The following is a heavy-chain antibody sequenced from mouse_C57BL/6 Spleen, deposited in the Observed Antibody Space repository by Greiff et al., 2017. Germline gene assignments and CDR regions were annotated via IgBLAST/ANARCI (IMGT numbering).Heavy chain of an antibody. Sequence: QVQLKQSGPELVKPGASVKISCKASGYSFTSYYIHWVKQRPGQGLEWIGWIYPGSGNTKYNEKFKGKATLTADTSSSTAYMQLSSLTSEDSAVYYCARSVYYDYDDWYFDVWGTGTTVTVSS. CDR2: IYPGSGNT. J-gene: IGHJ1*03. D-gene: IGHD2-4*01. V-gene: IGHV1-66*01. CDR1: GYSFTSYY. CDR3: ARSVYYDYDDWYFDV.